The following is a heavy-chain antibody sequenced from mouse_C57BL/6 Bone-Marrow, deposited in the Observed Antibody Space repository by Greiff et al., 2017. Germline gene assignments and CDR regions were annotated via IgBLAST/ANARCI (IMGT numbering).Heavy chain of an antibody. J-gene: IGHJ1*03. CDR2: INPSSGYT. V-gene: IGHV1-7*01. CDR1: GYTFTSYW. D-gene: IGHD2-3*01. Sequence: QVQLQQSGAELAKPGASVKLSCKASGYTFTSYWMHWVKQRPGQGLEWIGYINPSSGYTKYNQQFKDKATLTADKSSSTAYMQMSSLTYEDSAVYYCARGDDGYNGGYRYFDVCGTGTTVTVSS. CDR3: ARGDDGYNGGYRYFDV.